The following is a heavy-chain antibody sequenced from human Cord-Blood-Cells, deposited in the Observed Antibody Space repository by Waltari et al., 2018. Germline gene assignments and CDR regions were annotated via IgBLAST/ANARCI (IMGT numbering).Heavy chain of an antibody. CDR2: IYYSGST. D-gene: IGHD3-22*01. V-gene: IGHV4-39*01. CDR3: ARHEGPMIAPVDP. J-gene: IGHJ5*02. CDR1: GGSISSSSYY. Sequence: QLQLQESGPGLVKPSETLSLTCTVSGGSISSSSYYWGWISQPPGKGLEWIGSIYYSGSTYCNPSRKSRVTISVDTSKNQFSLKLSPVTAADSAVYYCARHEGPMIAPVDPWGQGTLVTVSS.